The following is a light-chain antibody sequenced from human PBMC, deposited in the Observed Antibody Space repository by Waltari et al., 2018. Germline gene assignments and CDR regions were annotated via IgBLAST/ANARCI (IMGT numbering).Light chain of an antibody. J-gene: IGLJ2*01. Sequence: QSMLTQPPSGSGTPGQRVTIPCSGSSSNIGSNPVNWYQQLPRTAPKLVIFSNNGRPSGVPDRFSASKSGTSASLAISGLQSEDEANYYCATWDDTLKGPVFGGGTKLIVL. CDR2: SNN. CDR1: SSNIGSNP. V-gene: IGLV1-44*01. CDR3: ATWDDTLKGPV.